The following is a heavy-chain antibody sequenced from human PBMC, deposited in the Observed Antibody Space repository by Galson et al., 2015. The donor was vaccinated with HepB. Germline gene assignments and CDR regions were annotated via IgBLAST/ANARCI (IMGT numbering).Heavy chain of an antibody. CDR3: ARAGEGDAMVTFY. J-gene: IGHJ4*02. V-gene: IGHV3-30-3*01. CDR2: ISYDGGNK. CDR1: GFTFSSYA. D-gene: IGHD5-18*01. Sequence: SLRLSCAASGFTFSSYAMHWVRQAPGKGLEWVALISYDGGNKYYADSVKGRFTISRDNSKNTLYLQMNSLGAEDTAVYYCARAGEGDAMVTFYWGQGTLVTVSS.